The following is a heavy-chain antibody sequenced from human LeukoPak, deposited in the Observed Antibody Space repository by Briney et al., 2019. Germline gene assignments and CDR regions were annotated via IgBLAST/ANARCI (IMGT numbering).Heavy chain of an antibody. CDR3: ARAGQGFDS. V-gene: IGHV3-74*01. Sequence: GGSLRLSCAASGFTFNDYWMHWFRQGPGKGLVWVSRINSDGTTTTYADSVKGRFTISRDNAKNTLYLQMNSLRAEDTAVYYCARAGQGFDSWGQGTLVTVSA. J-gene: IGHJ5*01. CDR1: GFTFNDYW. CDR2: INSDGTTT.